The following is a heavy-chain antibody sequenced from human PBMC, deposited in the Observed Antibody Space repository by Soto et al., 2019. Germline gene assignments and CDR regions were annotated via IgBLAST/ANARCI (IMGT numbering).Heavy chain of an antibody. CDR3: ARWGYYAFWSGYYQFSVDY. CDR2: INHSGST. CDR1: GGSFIGYY. D-gene: IGHD3-3*01. Sequence: PSETLSLTCAVYGGSFIGYYWSWIRQPPGKGLEGFGEINHSGSTNYNPSLKSRVTISVDTSKNQFSLKLSSVTAADTAVYYCARWGYYAFWSGYYQFSVDYWGQGTLVTVSS. V-gene: IGHV4-34*01. J-gene: IGHJ4*02.